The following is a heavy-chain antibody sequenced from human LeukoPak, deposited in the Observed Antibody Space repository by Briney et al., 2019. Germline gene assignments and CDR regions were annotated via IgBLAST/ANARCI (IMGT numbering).Heavy chain of an antibody. J-gene: IGHJ2*01. Sequence: PGRSLRLSCAASGFTFDDYAMHWVRQAPGKGLEWVSGISWNSGSIGYADSVKGRFTISRDNAKNSLYLQMNSLRAEDTALYYCAKDSFDYGEWYFDLWGRGTLVTVSS. D-gene: IGHD4-17*01. CDR1: GFTFDDYA. V-gene: IGHV3-9*01. CDR3: AKDSFDYGEWYFDL. CDR2: ISWNSGSI.